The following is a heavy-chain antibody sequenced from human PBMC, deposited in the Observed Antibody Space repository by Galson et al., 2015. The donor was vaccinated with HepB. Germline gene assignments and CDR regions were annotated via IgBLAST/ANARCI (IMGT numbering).Heavy chain of an antibody. Sequence: SLRLSCAASGFTFSNFGMHWVRQAPGKGLEWLAVVSSDGGNQYHADSVKGRFSVSRDNSKNTLFLQMTSLTDADTAVYYCAKDLTAFGDYVLDFWGQGTLVTVSA. CDR2: VSSDGGNQ. V-gene: IGHV3-30*18. CDR1: GFTFSNFG. D-gene: IGHD3-10*02. J-gene: IGHJ4*02. CDR3: AKDLTAFGDYVLDF.